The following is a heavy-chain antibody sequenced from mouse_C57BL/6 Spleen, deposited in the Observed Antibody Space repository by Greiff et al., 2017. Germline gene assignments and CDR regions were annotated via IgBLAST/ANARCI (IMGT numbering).Heavy chain of an antibody. Sequence: QVQLKQSGAELVRPGASVTLSCKASGYTFTDYEMHWVKQTPVHGLEWIGAIDPETGGTAYNQKFKGKAILTADTSSSTAYLDLRSLTSEDSAVYYCTRVPMDYWGQGTSVTVSS. CDR1: GYTFTDYE. J-gene: IGHJ4*01. V-gene: IGHV1-15*01. CDR2: IDPETGGT. CDR3: TRVPMDY.